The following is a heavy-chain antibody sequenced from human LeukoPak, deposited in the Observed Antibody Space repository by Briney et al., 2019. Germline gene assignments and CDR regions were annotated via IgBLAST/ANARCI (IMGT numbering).Heavy chain of an antibody. V-gene: IGHV4-34*01. CDR2: INHSGIT. J-gene: IGHJ4*02. CDR3: AVRGYSYGIDY. CDR1: GGSFSDYY. Sequence: SETLSLTCAVYGGSFSDYYWTWIRQPPGKGLEWIGEINHSGITNYSPSLKSRVTISVDTSKNQFSLKLSSVTAADTAVYYCAVRGYSYGIDYWGQGTLVTVSS. D-gene: IGHD5-18*01.